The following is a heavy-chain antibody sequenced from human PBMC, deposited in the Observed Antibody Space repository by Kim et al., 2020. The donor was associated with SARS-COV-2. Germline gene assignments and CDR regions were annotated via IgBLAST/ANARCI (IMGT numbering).Heavy chain of an antibody. Sequence: GGSLRLSCAASGFTFSSYWMSWVRQAPGKGLEWVANIKQDGSEKYYVDSVKGRFTISRDNAKNSLYLQMNSLRAEDTAVYYRAREYYYDSSGTLDYWGQGTLVTVSS. V-gene: IGHV3-7*04. CDR2: IKQDGSEK. D-gene: IGHD3-22*01. J-gene: IGHJ4*02. CDR3: AREYYYDSSGTLDY. CDR1: GFTFSSYW.